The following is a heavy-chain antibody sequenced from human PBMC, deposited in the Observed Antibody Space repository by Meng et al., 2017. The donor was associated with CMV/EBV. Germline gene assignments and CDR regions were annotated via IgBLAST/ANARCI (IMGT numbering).Heavy chain of an antibody. D-gene: IGHD2-2*01. J-gene: IGHJ4*02. CDR2: IYYSGST. Sequence: SETLSLTCAVYGGSFSGYYWSWIRQPPGKGLEWIGSIYYSGSTYYNPSLKSRVTISVDTSKNQFSLKLSSVTAADTAVYYCARVRETDIVVVPAANFDYWGQGTLVTVSS. V-gene: IGHV4-34*01. CDR1: GGSFSGYY. CDR3: ARVRETDIVVVPAANFDY.